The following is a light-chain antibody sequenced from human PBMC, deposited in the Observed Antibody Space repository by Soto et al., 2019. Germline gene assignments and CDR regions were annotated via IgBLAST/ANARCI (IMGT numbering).Light chain of an antibody. CDR1: QSVSSSY. V-gene: IGKV3-20*01. CDR3: QQYDTSPLT. Sequence: DIVLTQSPGTLSLSPGERATLSCRASQSVSSSYLAWYQQKPGQAPRLLIYGPSNRATGIPDRFSGSGSATDFTLTISRLAPEDFAVYYCQQYDTSPLTFGGGTKV. J-gene: IGKJ4*01. CDR2: GPS.